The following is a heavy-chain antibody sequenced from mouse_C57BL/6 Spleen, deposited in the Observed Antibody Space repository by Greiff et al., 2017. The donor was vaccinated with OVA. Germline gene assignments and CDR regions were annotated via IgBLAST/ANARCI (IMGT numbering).Heavy chain of an antibody. CDR1: GYSFTGYY. D-gene: IGHD4-1*02. V-gene: IGHV1-42*01. Sequence: EVQRVESGPELVKPGASVKISCKASGYSFTGYYMNWVKQSPEKSLEWIGEINPSTGGTTYNQKFKAKATLTVDKSSSTAYMQLKSLTSEDSAVYYCARATGSFDYWGQGTTLTVSS. CDR3: ARATGSFDY. CDR2: INPSTGGT. J-gene: IGHJ2*01.